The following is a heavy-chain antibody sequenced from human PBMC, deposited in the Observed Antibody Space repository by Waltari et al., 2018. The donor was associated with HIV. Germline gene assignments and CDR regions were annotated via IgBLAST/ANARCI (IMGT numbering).Heavy chain of an antibody. J-gene: IGHJ2*01. CDR2: FFTSGST. CDR3: ARETTMPTTNWYFDL. Sequence: QVQLQESGPGLVTPTQTLSLTCTVSGDSINNGRNYWSWIRQPAGKGLEWIGRFFTSGSTNYNYIPSLESRITISLDTSKNQFSLKLTSVTAADTAMYYCARETTMPTTNWYFDLWGRGTLVTVSS. D-gene: IGHD4-17*01. V-gene: IGHV4-61*02. CDR1: GDSINNGRNY.